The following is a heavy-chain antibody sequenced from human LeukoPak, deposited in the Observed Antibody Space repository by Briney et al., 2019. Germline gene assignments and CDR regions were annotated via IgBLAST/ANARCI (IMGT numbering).Heavy chain of an antibody. J-gene: IGHJ4*02. CDR1: GFTFDDYG. D-gene: IGHD1-26*01. V-gene: IGHV3-20*04. CDR3: ARGGVGATPGYFDY. CDR2: INWNGGST. Sequence: RSGGSLRLSCAASGFTFDDYGMSWVRQAPGKGLEWVSGINWNGGSTGYADSVKGRSTISRDNAKNSLYLQMNSLRAEDTALYYCARGGVGATPGYFDYWGQGTRVTVSS.